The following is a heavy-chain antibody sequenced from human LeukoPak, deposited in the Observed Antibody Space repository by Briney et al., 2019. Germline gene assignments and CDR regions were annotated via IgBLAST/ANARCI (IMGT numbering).Heavy chain of an antibody. V-gene: IGHV3-21*01. J-gene: IGHJ3*02. CDR2: ISTSSNYI. CDR1: GFTFSTYN. Sequence: GGSLRLSCAASGFTFSTYNMNWVRQAPGKGLEWVSSISTSSNYIYYADSVRGRFTIPRDNAKSSLYLQMNSLRAEDTDVYYCARDVGASAPDAFDIWGQGTMVTVSS. CDR3: ARDVGASAPDAFDI. D-gene: IGHD3-16*01.